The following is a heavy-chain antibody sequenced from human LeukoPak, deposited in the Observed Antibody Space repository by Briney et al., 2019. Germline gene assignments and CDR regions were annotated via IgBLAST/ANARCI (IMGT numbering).Heavy chain of an antibody. V-gene: IGHV3-23*01. CDR1: GFTFSSYA. J-gene: IGHJ4*02. D-gene: IGHD2-21*02. CDR2: ISYSGST. CDR3: AKGSGGVTTTIDH. Sequence: GGSLRLSCAASGFTFSSYAMNWVRQAPGKGLGWVSSISYSGSTYYADSVKGRFTISRVNSKSTLYLQMNSLRAEDTALYYCAKGSGGVTTTIDHWGQGTLFTASS.